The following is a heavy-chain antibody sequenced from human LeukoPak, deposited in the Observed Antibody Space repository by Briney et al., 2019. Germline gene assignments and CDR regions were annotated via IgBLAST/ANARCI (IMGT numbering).Heavy chain of an antibody. CDR3: ARGYSGSGSYNWFGS. Sequence: GGSLRLSCAASGFTVSSNYMSWVRQAPGKGLEWVSVIYSGGSTYYADSVKGRFTISRHNSKNTLYLQVNSLRAEDTAVYYCARGYSGSGSYNWFGSWGQGTLVTVSS. D-gene: IGHD3-10*01. CDR1: GFTVSSNY. V-gene: IGHV3-53*04. J-gene: IGHJ5*01. CDR2: IYSGGST.